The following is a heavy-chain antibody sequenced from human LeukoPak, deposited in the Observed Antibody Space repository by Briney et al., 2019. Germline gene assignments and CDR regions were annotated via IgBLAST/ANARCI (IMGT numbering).Heavy chain of an antibody. CDR1: GFTFSSYW. CDR2: ISSSSSYI. Sequence: GGSLRLSCAASGFTFSSYWMSWVRQAPGKGLEWVSSISSSSSYIYYADSVKGRFTISRDNAKNSLYLQMNSLRAEDTAVYYCAKGLDGTDDYWGQGTLVTVSS. D-gene: IGHD6-19*01. J-gene: IGHJ4*02. CDR3: AKGLDGTDDY. V-gene: IGHV3-21*01.